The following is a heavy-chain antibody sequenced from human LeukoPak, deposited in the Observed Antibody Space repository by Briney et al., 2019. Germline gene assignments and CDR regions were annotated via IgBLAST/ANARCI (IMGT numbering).Heavy chain of an antibody. CDR3: ARAHSHYYDSSGYSIDY. Sequence: SETLSLTCTVSGGSISSGSYYWSWIRQPAGKGLEWIGRIYTSGSTNYNPSLKGRVTISVDTSKNQFSLKLSSVTAADTAVYYCARAHSHYYDSSGYSIDYWGQGALVTVSS. V-gene: IGHV4-61*02. CDR1: GGSISSGSYY. J-gene: IGHJ4*02. CDR2: IYTSGST. D-gene: IGHD3-22*01.